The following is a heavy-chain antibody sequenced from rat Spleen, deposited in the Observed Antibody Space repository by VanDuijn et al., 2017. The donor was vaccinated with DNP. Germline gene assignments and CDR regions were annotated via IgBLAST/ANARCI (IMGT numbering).Heavy chain of an antibody. V-gene: IGHV3-1*01. Sequence: EVQFQESGPGLVKSSQSLSLTCSVTGYSITSNYWAWIRKFPGNKMEWMGYISYSGSTSYNPSLKSRVSISRDTSKNQFFLQLSSVITEDTATYYCVRSSYSDGSYYDGYFDYWGQGLMVTVSS. CDR3: VRSSYSDGSYYDGYFDY. CDR2: ISYSGST. D-gene: IGHD1-12*02. CDR1: GYSITSNY. J-gene: IGHJ2*01.